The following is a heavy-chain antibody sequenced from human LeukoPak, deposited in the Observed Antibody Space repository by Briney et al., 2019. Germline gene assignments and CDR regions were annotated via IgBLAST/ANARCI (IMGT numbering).Heavy chain of an antibody. D-gene: IGHD3-9*01. V-gene: IGHV1-3*01. CDR1: GYTFTSYA. Sequence: ASVKVSCRASGYTFTSYAMHWVRQAPGQRLEWMGWINAGNGNTKYSQKFQGRVTITRDTSASTAYMELSSLRSEDTAVYYCASDSGRGTIFWLARWGQGTLVTVSS. CDR2: INAGNGNT. CDR3: ASDSGRGTIFWLAR. J-gene: IGHJ4*02.